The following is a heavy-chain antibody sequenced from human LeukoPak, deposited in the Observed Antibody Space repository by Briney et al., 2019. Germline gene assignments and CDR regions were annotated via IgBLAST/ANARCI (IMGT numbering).Heavy chain of an antibody. CDR3: ARTPPTGRSSTSCYFDY. V-gene: IGHV5-51*01. Sequence: GESLKISCKGSGYSFTSYWIGWVRQMPGKGLEWMGIIYPGDSDTRYSPSLQGQVTISADKSISTAYLQWSSLKASDTAMYYCARTPPTGRSSTSCYFDYWGQGTLVAVSS. CDR1: GYSFTSYW. J-gene: IGHJ4*02. D-gene: IGHD2-2*01. CDR2: IYPGDSDT.